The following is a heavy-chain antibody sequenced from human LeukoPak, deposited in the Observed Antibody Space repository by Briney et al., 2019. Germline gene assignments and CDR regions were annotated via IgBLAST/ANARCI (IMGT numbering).Heavy chain of an antibody. CDR2: IKSKTDGGTT. Sequence: GSLRLSCAASGFTFSNAWMNWVRQAPGKGLEWVGRIKSKTDGGTTDYAAPVKGRFTISRDDSKNTLYLRMNSLKTEDTAVYYCTTVSWIQLWYYYYYGMDVWGQGTTVTVSS. CDR3: TTVSWIQLWYYYYYGMDV. V-gene: IGHV3-15*07. J-gene: IGHJ6*02. D-gene: IGHD5-18*01. CDR1: GFTFSNAW.